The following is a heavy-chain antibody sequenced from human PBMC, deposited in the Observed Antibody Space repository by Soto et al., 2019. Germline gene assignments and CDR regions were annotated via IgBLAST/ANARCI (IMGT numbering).Heavy chain of an antibody. CDR3: ARDEGDYGEWGPPRY. D-gene: IGHD4-17*01. Sequence: SVKVSCTASGGTFSSYAISWVRQAPGQGLEWMGGIIPIFGTANYAQKFQGRVTITADESTSTAYMELSSLRSEDTAVYYCARDEGDYGEWGPPRYWGQGTLVTVSS. V-gene: IGHV1-69*13. J-gene: IGHJ4*02. CDR2: IIPIFGTA. CDR1: GGTFSSYA.